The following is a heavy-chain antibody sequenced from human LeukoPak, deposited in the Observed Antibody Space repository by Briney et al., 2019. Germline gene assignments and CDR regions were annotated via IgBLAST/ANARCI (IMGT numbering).Heavy chain of an antibody. Sequence: KSGGSLRLSCAASGFTFSSYAMSWVRQAPGKGLEWVSSISSSSIYKYYADSVKGRFTISRDNAKNSLYLQMNSLRAEDTAVYYCAKDAGYSSSWYWGQGTLVTVSS. D-gene: IGHD6-13*01. V-gene: IGHV3-21*01. J-gene: IGHJ4*02. CDR3: AKDAGYSSSWY. CDR2: ISSSSIYK. CDR1: GFTFSSYA.